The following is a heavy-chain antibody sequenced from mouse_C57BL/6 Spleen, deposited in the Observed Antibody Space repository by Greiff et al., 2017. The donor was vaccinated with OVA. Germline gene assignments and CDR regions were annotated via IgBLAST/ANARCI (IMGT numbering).Heavy chain of an antibody. V-gene: IGHV1-69*01. CDR1: GYTFTSYW. D-gene: IGHD2-3*01. J-gene: IGHJ3*01. Sequence: QVQLQQPGAELVMPGASVKLSCKASGYTFTSYWMHWVKQRPGQGLEWIGEIDPSDSYTNYNQKFKGKSTLTVDKSSSTAYMQLSSLTSEDSAVYYCALYDGYYFDWGQGTLVTVSA. CDR2: IDPSDSYT. CDR3: ALYDGYYFD.